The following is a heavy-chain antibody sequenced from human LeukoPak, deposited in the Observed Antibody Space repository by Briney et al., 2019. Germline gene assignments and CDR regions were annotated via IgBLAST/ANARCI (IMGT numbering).Heavy chain of an antibody. CDR2: LDPSGSQK. Sequence: GGSLRLSWAASGFTFNRSWMNWVRQAPGKGLEWVANLDPSGSQKRYVDSVKGRFIISKDNPGASLYLDMYSLRAEDTAIYYCAIWTSGNYWGQGTLVTVSS. V-gene: IGHV3-7*01. D-gene: IGHD1-1*01. J-gene: IGHJ4*02. CDR3: AIWTSGNY. CDR1: GFTFNRSW.